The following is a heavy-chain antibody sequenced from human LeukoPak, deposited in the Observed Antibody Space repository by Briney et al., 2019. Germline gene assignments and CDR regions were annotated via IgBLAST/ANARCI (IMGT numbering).Heavy chain of an antibody. D-gene: IGHD3-16*01. Sequence: GASVKVSCKASGYTFTSYGIACVRPAPGQGVQWMGWISANNGDTSYSQKLQGRVTMTTDASTNTAYMELRSLTSDDTAVYYCARDPPGLTLGSPGDYWGQGTLVIVSS. CDR2: ISANNGDT. V-gene: IGHV1-18*01. J-gene: IGHJ4*02. CDR3: ARDPPGLTLGSPGDY. CDR1: GYTFTSYG.